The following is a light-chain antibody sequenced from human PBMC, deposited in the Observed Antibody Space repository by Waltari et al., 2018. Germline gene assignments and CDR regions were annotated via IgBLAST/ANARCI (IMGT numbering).Light chain of an antibody. CDR3: SSYTSNSVL. Sequence: SWYQQHPDKSPKLMIYDVTNRPSGVSSRFSGSKSGNTASLTISGLQAEDEADYYCSSYTSNSVLFGGGTKLTVL. CDR2: DVT. J-gene: IGLJ2*01. V-gene: IGLV2-14*03.